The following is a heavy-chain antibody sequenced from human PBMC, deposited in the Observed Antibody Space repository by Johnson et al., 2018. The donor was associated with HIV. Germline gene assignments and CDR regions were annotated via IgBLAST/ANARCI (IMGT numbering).Heavy chain of an antibody. CDR1: GFTVSSNY. D-gene: IGHD6-6*01. V-gene: IGHV3-30*03. CDR3: ARDRAILAARPAGAFDV. Sequence: QVQVVESGGGLVQPGGSLRLSCAASGFTVSSNYMSWVRQAPGKGLEWVAVISYDGSNKYYADSVKGRFTISRDNSKNTLYLQMHSLRSEDTAVYYCARDRAILAARPAGAFDVWGPGTMVTVSS. J-gene: IGHJ3*01. CDR2: ISYDGSNK.